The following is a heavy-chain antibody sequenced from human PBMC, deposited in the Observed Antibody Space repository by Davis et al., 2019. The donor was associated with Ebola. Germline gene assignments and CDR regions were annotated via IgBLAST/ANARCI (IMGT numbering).Heavy chain of an antibody. D-gene: IGHD4-11*01. V-gene: IGHV4-59*01. Sequence: MPSETLSLTCTVPGGSISSYYWSWIRQPPGKGLEWIGYIYYSGSTNYNPSLKSRVTISVDTSKNQFSLKLSSVTAADTAVYYCAKVETTVTTGWFDPWGQGTLVTVSS. J-gene: IGHJ5*02. CDR3: AKVETTVTTGWFDP. CDR1: GGSISSYY. CDR2: IYYSGST.